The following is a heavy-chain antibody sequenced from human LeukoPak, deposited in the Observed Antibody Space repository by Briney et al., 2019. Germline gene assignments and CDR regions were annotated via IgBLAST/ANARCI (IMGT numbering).Heavy chain of an antibody. J-gene: IGHJ4*02. CDR2: INSDGSST. CDR3: AKGDYDFWSGIDY. V-gene: IGHV3-74*01. Sequence: GGSLRLSCAASGFTFSSYWMYWVRQAPGKGLVWVSRINSDGSSTSYADSVKGRCSISRDNAKNTLYLQMNSLRAEDTAIYYCAKGDYDFWSGIDYWGQGTLVTVSS. CDR1: GFTFSSYW. D-gene: IGHD3-3*01.